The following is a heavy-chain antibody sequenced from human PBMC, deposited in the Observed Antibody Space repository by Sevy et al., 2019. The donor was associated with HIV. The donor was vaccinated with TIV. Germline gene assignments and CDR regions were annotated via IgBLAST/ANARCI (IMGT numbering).Heavy chain of an antibody. CDR1: GFTFSTYG. V-gene: IGHV3-33*01. Sequence: GGSLRLSCAASGFTFSTYGMHWVRQAPGKGLEWVAVIWSDGSNTYYADSVKGRFTISRDIAKNTLHLQMNSLRAEDTAVYYCARDLEFYDYGGYGPAFMPDYWGQGTLVTVSS. CDR2: IWSDGSNT. D-gene: IGHD5-12*01. CDR3: ARDLEFYDYGGYGPAFMPDY. J-gene: IGHJ4*02.